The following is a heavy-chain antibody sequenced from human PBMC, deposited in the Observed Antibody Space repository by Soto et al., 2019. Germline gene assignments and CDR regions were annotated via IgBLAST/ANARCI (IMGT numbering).Heavy chain of an antibody. CDR2: IYYSGST. J-gene: IGHJ4*02. V-gene: IGHV4-30-4*01. Sequence: SETLSLTCTVSGGSISSGDYYWSWIRQPPGKGLEWIGYIYYSGSTYYNPSLKSRVTISVDTSKNQLSLKLSSVTAADTAVYYCARVNYDTVYYFDYWGQGTLVTVSS. CDR1: GGSISSGDYY. CDR3: ARVNYDTVYYFDY. D-gene: IGHD3-22*01.